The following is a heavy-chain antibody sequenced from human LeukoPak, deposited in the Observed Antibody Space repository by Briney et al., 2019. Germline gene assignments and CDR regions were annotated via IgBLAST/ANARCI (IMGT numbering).Heavy chain of an antibody. V-gene: IGHV4-4*09. Sequence: SETLSLTCTVSGGSISSYYWRWIRQPPGKGLEWIGYIYTSGSTNYNPSPKSRVTISVDTSKNQFSLKLSSVTAADTAVYYCASGTTPLYYYMDVWGKGTTVTVSS. J-gene: IGHJ6*03. CDR1: GGSISSYY. D-gene: IGHD4-17*01. CDR2: IYTSGST. CDR3: ASGTTPLYYYMDV.